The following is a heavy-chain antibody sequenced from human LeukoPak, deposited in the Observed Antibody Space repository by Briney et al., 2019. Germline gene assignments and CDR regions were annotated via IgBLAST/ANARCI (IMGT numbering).Heavy chain of an antibody. V-gene: IGHV1-69*01. CDR1: GGTFSSYA. D-gene: IGHD3-9*01. J-gene: IGHJ4*02. CDR2: IIPIFGTA. Sequence: GSSVKVSCKASGGTFSSYAISWVRQAPGQGLEWMGGIIPIFGTANYAQKFQGRVTITADESTSTAYMELSSLRSEDTAVYYCAILYDILTGYYYTVDYWGQGTLVTVSS. CDR3: AILYDILTGYYYTVDY.